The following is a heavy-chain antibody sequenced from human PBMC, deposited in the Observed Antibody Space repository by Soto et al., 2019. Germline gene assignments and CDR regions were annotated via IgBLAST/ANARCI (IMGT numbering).Heavy chain of an antibody. V-gene: IGHV3-48*02. CDR2: ISSSSSTI. CDR3: ARDSRFRYFDWLFS. CDR1: GFTFSSYS. D-gene: IGHD3-9*01. Sequence: PGGSLRLSCAASGFTFSSYSMNWVRQAPGKGLEWVSYISSSSSTIYYADSVKGRFTISRDNAKNSLYLQMNSLRDEDTAVYYCARDSRFRYFDWLFSWGQGTLVTVSS. J-gene: IGHJ5*01.